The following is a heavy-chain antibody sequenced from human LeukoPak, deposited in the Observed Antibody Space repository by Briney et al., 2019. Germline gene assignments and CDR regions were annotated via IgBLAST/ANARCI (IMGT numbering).Heavy chain of an antibody. J-gene: IGHJ4*02. CDR1: GFTFSSYS. Sequence: PGGSLRLSCAASGFTFSSYSMNWVRQAPGKGLEWVSSITGDDYMYYADSVKGRFTISRDNAKNSLCLRMDSLRAEDTAVYYCARELSTGIVLDYWGQGILVTVSS. CDR2: ITGDDYM. D-gene: IGHD6-6*01. V-gene: IGHV3-21*01. CDR3: ARELSTGIVLDY.